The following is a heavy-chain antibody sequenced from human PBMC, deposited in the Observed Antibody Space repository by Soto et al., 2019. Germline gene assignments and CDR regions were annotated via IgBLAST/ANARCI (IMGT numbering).Heavy chain of an antibody. Sequence: PSETLSLTCAVYGGSLSGYYWSWIRQPPGKGLEWIGEINHSGSTNYNPSLKSRVTISVDTSKNQFSLKLSSVTAADTAVYYCARGRRERITIFGVASSFDPWGQGTLVTVSS. V-gene: IGHV4-34*01. J-gene: IGHJ5*02. CDR1: GGSLSGYY. CDR3: ARGRRERITIFGVASSFDP. CDR2: INHSGST. D-gene: IGHD3-3*01.